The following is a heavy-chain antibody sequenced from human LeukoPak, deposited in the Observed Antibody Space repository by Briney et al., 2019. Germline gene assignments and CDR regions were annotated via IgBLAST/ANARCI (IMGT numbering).Heavy chain of an antibody. Sequence: SETLSLTCTVSGGSVSSSSYYWGWIRQPPGKGLEWIGSIYYSGSTYYNPSLKSRVTISVDTSKNQFSLKLSSVTAADTAVYYCARVKKVGAHTNDALDVWGQGTLVTVSS. V-gene: IGHV4-39*01. D-gene: IGHD3-16*01. CDR1: GGSVSSSSYY. CDR3: ARVKKVGAHTNDALDV. CDR2: IYYSGST. J-gene: IGHJ3*01.